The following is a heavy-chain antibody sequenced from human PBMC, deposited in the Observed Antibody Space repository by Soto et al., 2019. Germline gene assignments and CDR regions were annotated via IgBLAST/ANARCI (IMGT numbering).Heavy chain of an antibody. CDR2: IDPSDSYT. J-gene: IGHJ6*02. CDR1: GFTFTSYW. Sequence: GESLKISCKGSGFTFTSYWISWVRQMPGKGLEWMGRIDPSDSYTNYSPSFQGHVTISADKSISTAYLQWSSLKASDTAMYYCAALTMRARGYYYGMDVWGQGTTVTVS. CDR3: AALTMRARGYYYGMDV. D-gene: IGHD3-22*01. V-gene: IGHV5-10-1*01.